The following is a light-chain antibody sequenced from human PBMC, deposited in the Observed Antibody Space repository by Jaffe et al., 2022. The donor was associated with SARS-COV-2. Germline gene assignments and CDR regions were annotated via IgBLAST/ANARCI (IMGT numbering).Light chain of an antibody. CDR2: DDS. CDR3: QVWDSSSDLPV. Sequence: SYVLTQAPSVSVAPGQTARITCGGNKIGSKSVHWYQQKPGQAPVLVVYDDSDRPSGIPERFSGSNSGNTATLTISRVEAGDEADYYCQVWDSSSDLPVFGGGTKLTVL. CDR1: KIGSKS. J-gene: IGLJ3*02. V-gene: IGLV3-21*02.